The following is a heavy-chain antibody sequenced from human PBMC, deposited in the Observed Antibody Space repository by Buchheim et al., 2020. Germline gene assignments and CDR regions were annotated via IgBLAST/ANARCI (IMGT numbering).Heavy chain of an antibody. J-gene: IGHJ4*02. D-gene: IGHD6-6*01. CDR1: GDSISSSIW. CDR2: IYHSGST. Sequence: QVQLQESGPGLVKPSGTLSLTCVVSGDSISSSIWWNWVRQPPGKGLEWIGEIYHSGSTNYNPSLKRRVTISLDKSRNKFSLNLNSVTAADTAVYYCARGSKHSSSVVFDYWGPGTL. CDR3: ARGSKHSSSVVFDY. V-gene: IGHV4-4*02.